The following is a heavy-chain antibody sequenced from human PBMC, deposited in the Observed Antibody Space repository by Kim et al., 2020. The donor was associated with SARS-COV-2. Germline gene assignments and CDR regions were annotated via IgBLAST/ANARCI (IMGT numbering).Heavy chain of an antibody. J-gene: IGHJ3*02. CDR1: GDTFTSYD. CDR3: ARSGYGDYSDAFDI. Sequence: ASVKVSCKASGDTFTSYDINWVRQATGQGLEWMGWMNPNSGNTGYAQKFQGRVTMTRNTSISTAYMELSSLRSEDTAVYYCARSGYGDYSDAFDIWGQGTMVTVSS. D-gene: IGHD4-17*01. CDR2: MNPNSGNT. V-gene: IGHV1-8*01.